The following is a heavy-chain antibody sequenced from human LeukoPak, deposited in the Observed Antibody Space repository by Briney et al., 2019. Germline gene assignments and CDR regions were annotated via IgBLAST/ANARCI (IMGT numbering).Heavy chain of an antibody. CDR3: ARVGYPTQRRVLSAVSVPTAGAFDI. Sequence: SETLSLTCAVYGGSFSAYYWTWIRQPPGKGLEWIGEINHIGITTYSPSLKSRVSISEDKSKNQFSLRLSSVTAADTAVYYCARVGYPTQRRVLSAVSVPTAGAFDIWGQGTLVTVSS. V-gene: IGHV4-34*01. D-gene: IGHD6-25*01. CDR1: GGSFSAYY. CDR2: INHIGIT. J-gene: IGHJ3*02.